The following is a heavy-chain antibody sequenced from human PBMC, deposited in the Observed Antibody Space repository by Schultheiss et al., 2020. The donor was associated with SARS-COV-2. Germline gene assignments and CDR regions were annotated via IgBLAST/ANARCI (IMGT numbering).Heavy chain of an antibody. CDR2: INHSGST. CDR1: GGSISSYY. D-gene: IGHD1-26*01. Sequence: SETLSLTCAVYGGSISSYYWSWIRQPPGKGLEWIGEINHSGSTNYNPSLKSRVSISVDTSKNQVSLKVRSVTAADTAVYYCARVVGGPTFEAFYGMDVWGQGTTVTVSS. V-gene: IGHV4-34*01. CDR3: ARVVGGPTFEAFYGMDV. J-gene: IGHJ6*02.